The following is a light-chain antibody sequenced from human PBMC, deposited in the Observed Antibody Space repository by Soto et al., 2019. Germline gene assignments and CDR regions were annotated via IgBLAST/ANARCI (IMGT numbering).Light chain of an antibody. Sequence: QSALTQPASVSGSPGQSITISCTGTSSDFGDYKYVSWYQHHPGKAPKLMIYDVSERPSGVSNRFSGSKSGNTASLTIYGLQAEDEADYYCCSYTTSSTLVVFGGGTKLTVL. J-gene: IGLJ2*01. CDR1: SSDFGDYKY. CDR2: DVS. CDR3: CSYTTSSTLVV. V-gene: IGLV2-14*03.